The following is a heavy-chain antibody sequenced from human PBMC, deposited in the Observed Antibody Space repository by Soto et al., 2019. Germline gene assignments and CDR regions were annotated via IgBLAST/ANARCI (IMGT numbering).Heavy chain of an antibody. CDR3: TTDPGVGVDSSGYYLFDY. V-gene: IGHV3-15*01. J-gene: IGHJ4*02. CDR1: GSTFSNAW. Sequence: GGSLRLSCAASGSTFSNAWMSWVRQAPGKGLEWVGRIKSKTDGGTTDYAAPVKGRFTISRDDSKNTLYLQMNSLKTEDTAVYYCTTDPGVGVDSSGYYLFDYWGQGTLVTVSS. D-gene: IGHD3-22*01. CDR2: IKSKTDGGTT.